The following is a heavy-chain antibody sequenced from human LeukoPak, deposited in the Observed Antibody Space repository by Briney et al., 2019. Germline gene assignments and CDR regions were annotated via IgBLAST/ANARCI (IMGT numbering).Heavy chain of an antibody. J-gene: IGHJ4*02. CDR1: GFTFSSYG. D-gene: IGHD4-23*01. CDR3: AKGYGGFTY. V-gene: IGHV3-30*18. Sequence: GGSLRLSCAASGFTFSSYGMHWVRQAPGKGLEWVAVISYDGSNKYYADSVKGRFTISRDNSKNTLYLQMNSLRAEDTAVYYCAKGYGGFTYWGQGTLVTVSS. CDR2: ISYDGSNK.